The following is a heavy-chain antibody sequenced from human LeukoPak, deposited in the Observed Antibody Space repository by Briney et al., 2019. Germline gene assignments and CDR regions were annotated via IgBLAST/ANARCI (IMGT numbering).Heavy chain of an antibody. J-gene: IGHJ5*02. D-gene: IGHD3-3*01. V-gene: IGHV3-21*01. Sequence: GGSLRLSCAASGFTFSSYSMNWVRQAPGKGLDWVSSISSSSSYIYYADSVKGRFTISRDNAKNSLYLQMNSLRAEDTAVYYCARDRGLYDFWNWFDPWGQGTLVTVSS. CDR2: ISSSSSYI. CDR3: ARDRGLYDFWNWFDP. CDR1: GFTFSSYS.